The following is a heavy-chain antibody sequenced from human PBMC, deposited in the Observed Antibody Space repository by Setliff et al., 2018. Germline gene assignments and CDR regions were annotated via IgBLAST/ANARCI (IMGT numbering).Heavy chain of an antibody. D-gene: IGHD1-7*01. CDR1: GYPFISYG. J-gene: IGHJ4*02. Sequence: ASVKVSCKASGYPFISYGISWVRQAPGQGLDWMGGIIPIFGTANYAQKFQGKVTMTRDTSTSTAYMELRSLRSDDTAVYYCARYITGTTPADYWGQGTLVTVSS. V-gene: IGHV1-69*05. CDR3: ARYITGTTPADY. CDR2: IIPIFGTA.